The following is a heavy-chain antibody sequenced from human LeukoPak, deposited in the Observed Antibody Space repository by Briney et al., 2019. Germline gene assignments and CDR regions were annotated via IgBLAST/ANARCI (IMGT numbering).Heavy chain of an antibody. J-gene: IGHJ4*02. D-gene: IGHD3-9*01. Sequence: GGSLRLSCAASGFTFSNFWMHWVRQAPGKGPGWVSRINTDGNITTYADSVKGRFTISRDSAKNSLYLQMNSLRDEDTAVYYCAKDSAYYWFDYWGQGTLVTVSS. CDR3: AKDSAYYWFDY. CDR1: GFTFSNFW. V-gene: IGHV3-74*01. CDR2: INTDGNIT.